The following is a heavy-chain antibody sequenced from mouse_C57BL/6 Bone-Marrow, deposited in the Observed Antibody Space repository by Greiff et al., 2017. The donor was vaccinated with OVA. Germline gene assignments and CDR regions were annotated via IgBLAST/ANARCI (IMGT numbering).Heavy chain of an antibody. CDR3: ARVGLITTVVATDYFDD. CDR2: LSYDGNN. J-gene: IGHJ2*01. V-gene: IGHV3-6*01. D-gene: IGHD1-1*01. CDR1: GYSITSGYY. Sequence: EVKLVESGPGLVKPSQSLSLTCSVTGYSITSGYYWNWIRQFPGNKLEWMGYLSYDGNNNYNPSLKNRISITRDTSTNQFFLKLNSVTTEDTATYYCARVGLITTVVATDYFDDWGQGTTLTVSS.